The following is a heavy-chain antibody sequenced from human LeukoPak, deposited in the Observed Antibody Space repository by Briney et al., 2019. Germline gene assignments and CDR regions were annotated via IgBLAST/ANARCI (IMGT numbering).Heavy chain of an antibody. V-gene: IGHV3-30-3*01. D-gene: IGHD3-22*01. J-gene: IGHJ4*02. CDR2: ISYDGSNK. CDR1: GFTFSSYA. CDR3: ARDPGYYDSSGYLLDFDY. Sequence: GGSLRLSCAASGFTFSSYAMHWVRQAPGKGLEWVAAISYDGSNKYYADSVKGRFTISRDNSKNTLYLQMNSLRAEDTAVYYCARDPGYYDSSGYLLDFDYWGQGTLVTVSS.